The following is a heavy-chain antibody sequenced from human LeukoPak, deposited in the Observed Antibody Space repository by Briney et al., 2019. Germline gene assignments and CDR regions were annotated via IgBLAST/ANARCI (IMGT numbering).Heavy chain of an antibody. CDR3: ARGSGYSGYDQYY. V-gene: IGHV1-2*02. D-gene: IGHD5-12*01. CDR1: GYTFTGYY. Sequence: GASVKVSCKASGYTFTGYYMHWVRQAPGQGLEWMGWINPNSGGTNYAQKFQGRVTMTRDTSISTAYMELSRLRSDDAAVYYCARGSGYSGYDQYYWGQGTLVTVSS. CDR2: INPNSGGT. J-gene: IGHJ4*02.